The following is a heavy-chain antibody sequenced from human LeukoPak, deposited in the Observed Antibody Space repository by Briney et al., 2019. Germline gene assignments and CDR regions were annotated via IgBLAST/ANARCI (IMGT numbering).Heavy chain of an antibody. Sequence: SETLSLTCAVYGGSFSGYYWSWIRQPPGKGLEWIGEINHTGNTNYNPSLKSRVTISIDTSKNQFSLKLSSVTAADTAVFYCARGGEGYHYGSASQDYWGQGILVTVSS. CDR3: ARGGEGYHYGSASQDY. V-gene: IGHV4-34*01. J-gene: IGHJ4*02. CDR1: GGSFSGYY. CDR2: INHTGNT. D-gene: IGHD3-10*01.